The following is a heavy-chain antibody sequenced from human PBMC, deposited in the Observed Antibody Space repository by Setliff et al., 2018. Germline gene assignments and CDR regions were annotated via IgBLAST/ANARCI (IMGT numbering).Heavy chain of an antibody. CDR1: GFSLSTSGMC. J-gene: IGHJ3*02. V-gene: IGHV2-70*11. D-gene: IGHD3-10*01. CDR3: ARGTYGSGSYYAFDI. Sequence: SGPTLGEPTQTLTLTCTFSGFSLSTSGMCVSWIRQPPGKALEWLARIDWDDDKYYSTSLKTRLTISKDTSKNQVVLTMTNMDPVDTATYYCARGTYGSGSYYAFDIWGQGTMVTVSS. CDR2: IDWDDDK.